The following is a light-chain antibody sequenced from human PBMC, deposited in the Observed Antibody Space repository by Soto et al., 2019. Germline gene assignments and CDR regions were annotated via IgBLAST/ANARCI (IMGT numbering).Light chain of an antibody. CDR1: SGHSNYA. Sequence: QLVLTQSPSASASLGASVKLTCTLSSGHSNYAIAWHQQQPEKGPRYLMKVNNDGSHSKGDGIPDRFSGSSSGAERYLTISSLQSEDEADYYCQTWDTGMGVFGGGTKVTVL. CDR3: QTWDTGMGV. CDR2: VNNDGSH. J-gene: IGLJ2*01. V-gene: IGLV4-69*01.